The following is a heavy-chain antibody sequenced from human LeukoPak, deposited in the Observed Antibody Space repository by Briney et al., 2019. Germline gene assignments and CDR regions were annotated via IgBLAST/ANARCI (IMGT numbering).Heavy chain of an antibody. CDR1: GGSISSSSYY. CDR3: ASVVGATDDAFDI. J-gene: IGHJ3*02. D-gene: IGHD1-26*01. CDR2: IYYSGST. V-gene: IGHV4-39*07. Sequence: SSETLSLTCTVSGGSISSSSYYWGWIRQPPGKGLEWIGSIYYSGSTYYNPSLKSRVTISVDTSKNQFSLKLSSVTAADTAVYYCASVVGATDDAFDIWGQGTMVTVSS.